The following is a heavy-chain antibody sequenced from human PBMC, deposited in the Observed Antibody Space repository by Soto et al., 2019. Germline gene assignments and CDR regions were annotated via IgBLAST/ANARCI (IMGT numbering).Heavy chain of an antibody. CDR2: ISGSGDST. Sequence: EVQLLESGGGLVHPGWSLGLSCAASGFTFSAYDMSWVRQAPGKGLEWVSAISGSGDSTYYADSVKGRFTISRDNSKNTLFLQMNSLRAEDTAVYYCARGRLAYWGQGTLVTVSS. V-gene: IGHV3-23*01. D-gene: IGHD3-9*01. CDR3: ARGRLAY. CDR1: GFTFSAYD. J-gene: IGHJ4*02.